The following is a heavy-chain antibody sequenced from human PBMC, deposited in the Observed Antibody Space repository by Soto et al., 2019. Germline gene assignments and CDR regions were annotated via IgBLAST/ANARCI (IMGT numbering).Heavy chain of an antibody. CDR1: GGSVSGYY. CDR3: ATSNWFDP. Sequence: SETLSLTCTVSGGSVSGYYWSWIRQPPGKGLEWIAYIHYTGSSNSNPSLESRATISVDTSKNQFSLKLSSVTAADTAVYYCATSNWFDPWGQGTLVTVS. V-gene: IGHV4-59*08. J-gene: IGHJ5*02. CDR2: IHYTGSS.